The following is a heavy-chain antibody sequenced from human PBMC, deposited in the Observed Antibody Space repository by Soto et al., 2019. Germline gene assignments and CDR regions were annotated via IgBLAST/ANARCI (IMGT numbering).Heavy chain of an antibody. CDR3: ARQLQYGSGSYYKIYYYYYGMDV. D-gene: IGHD3-10*01. V-gene: IGHV5-51*01. J-gene: IGHJ6*02. CDR2: IYPGDSDT. CDR1: GYSFTSYW. Sequence: PGESLKISCKGSGYSFTSYWIGWVRQMPGKGLEWMGIIYPGDSDTRYSPSFQGQVTISADKSISTAYLQWSSLKASDTAMYYCARQLQYGSGSYYKIYYYYYGMDVWGQGTTVTVSS.